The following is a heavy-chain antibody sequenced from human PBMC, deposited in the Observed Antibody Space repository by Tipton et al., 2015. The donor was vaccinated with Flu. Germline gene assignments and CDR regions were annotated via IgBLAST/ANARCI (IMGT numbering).Heavy chain of an antibody. CDR3: AGIAVAGIFDY. Sequence: TLSLTCTVSGGSISSYYWSWIRQPAGKGLGWIGRIYTSGSTNYNPSLKSRVTMSVDTSKNQFSLKLSSVTAADTAVYYCAGIAVAGIFDYWGQGTLVTVSS. J-gene: IGHJ4*02. D-gene: IGHD6-19*01. V-gene: IGHV4-4*07. CDR1: GGSISSYY. CDR2: IYTSGST.